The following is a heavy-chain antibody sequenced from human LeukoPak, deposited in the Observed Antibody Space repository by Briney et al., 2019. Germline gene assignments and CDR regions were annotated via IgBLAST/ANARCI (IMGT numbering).Heavy chain of an antibody. CDR3: ARIGSYYDILTGSFDY. Sequence: SETLSLTCTVSGGSISSYYWSWIRQPPRKGLEWIGYIYYSGSTNYNPSLKSRVTISVDTSKNQFSLKLSSVTAADTAVYYCARIGSYYDILTGSFDYWGQGTLVTVSS. J-gene: IGHJ4*02. CDR2: IYYSGST. V-gene: IGHV4-59*01. D-gene: IGHD3-9*01. CDR1: GGSISSYY.